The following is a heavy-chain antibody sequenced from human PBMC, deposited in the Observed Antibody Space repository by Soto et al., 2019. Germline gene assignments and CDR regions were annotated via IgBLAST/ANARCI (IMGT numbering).Heavy chain of an antibody. V-gene: IGHV4-28*02. J-gene: IGHJ6*02. CDR1: GYSISSSKW. Sequence: TLSRTCAVSGYSISSSKWWGWIRQPPGKGLEWIGYIYYSGSTYYNPSLKSRVTMSVDTSKNQFSLKLSSVTAVDTAVYYCARTGDCSSTSCYAFYYYGMDVWGQGTTVTVS. D-gene: IGHD2-2*01. CDR3: ARTGDCSSTSCYAFYYYGMDV. CDR2: IYYSGST.